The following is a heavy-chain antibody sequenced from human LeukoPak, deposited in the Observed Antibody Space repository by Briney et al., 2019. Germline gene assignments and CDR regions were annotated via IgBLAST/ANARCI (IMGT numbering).Heavy chain of an antibody. CDR1: GFTFSSYW. CDR3: ARVHECSGGSCHKNLFDY. CDR2: IKQDGSEK. V-gene: IGHV3-7*03. J-gene: IGHJ4*02. D-gene: IGHD2-15*01. Sequence: GGSLRLSCAASGFTFSSYWMSWVRQAPGKGLEWVANIKQDGSEKYYVDSVKGRFTISRDNAKNSLYPQMNSLRAEDTAVYYCARVHECSGGSCHKNLFDYWGQGTLVTVSS.